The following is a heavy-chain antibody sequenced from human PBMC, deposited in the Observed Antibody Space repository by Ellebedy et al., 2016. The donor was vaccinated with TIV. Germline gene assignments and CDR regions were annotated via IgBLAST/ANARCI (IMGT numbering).Heavy chain of an antibody. Sequence: GGSLRLSCAASGLTFSGSWMYWVRQAPGKGLVWISHINSDGSSTSYADSVKGRFTISRDNAKNTLYLQMNSLRAEDTAVYSCARDGAGATPFDYWGQGTLVTVSS. CDR1: GLTFSGSW. V-gene: IGHV3-74*01. CDR2: INSDGSST. J-gene: IGHJ4*02. CDR3: ARDGAGATPFDY. D-gene: IGHD1-26*01.